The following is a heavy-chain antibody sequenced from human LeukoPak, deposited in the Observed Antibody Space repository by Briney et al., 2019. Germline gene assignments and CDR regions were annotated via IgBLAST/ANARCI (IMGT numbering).Heavy chain of an antibody. J-gene: IGHJ4*02. V-gene: IGHV4-34*01. Sequence: SETLSLTCAIYGGSFSGYYWSWIRQPPGKGLEWIGEINHSGSTNYNPSLKSRVTISVDTSKNQFSLKLGSVTAADTAVYYCARDPGDILTGYPYDYWGQGTLVTVSS. CDR2: INHSGST. CDR3: ARDPGDILTGYPYDY. D-gene: IGHD3-9*01. CDR1: GGSFSGYY.